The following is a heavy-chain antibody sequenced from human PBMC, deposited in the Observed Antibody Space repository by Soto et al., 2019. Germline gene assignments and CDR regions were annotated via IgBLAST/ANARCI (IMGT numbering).Heavy chain of an antibody. Sequence: QVQLVESGGGVVQPGRSLRLSCVGSGFTFSSYGMHWVRQAPGKGLEWLAVISFDGNYKYHADSVRGPFTISRDNSKNMLFLEMSSMRPADTAVYYCVKDNLHSGSYKNWYFDLWGRGALVTVSS. CDR1: GFTFSSYG. CDR3: VKDNLHSGSYKNWYFDL. J-gene: IGHJ2*01. D-gene: IGHD1-26*01. V-gene: IGHV3-30*18. CDR2: ISFDGNYK.